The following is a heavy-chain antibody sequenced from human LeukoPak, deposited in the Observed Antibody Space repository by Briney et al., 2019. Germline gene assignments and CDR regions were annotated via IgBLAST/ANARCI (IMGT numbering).Heavy chain of an antibody. D-gene: IGHD3-10*01. CDR2: IKEDGSEK. V-gene: IGHV3-7*03. J-gene: IGHJ4*02. CDR3: ARSIMGGGAFDY. Sequence: PGGSLRVSCAASGFTFSSYWLNWVRQTPGKGLEWVANIKEDGSEKYRVDSVKGRFTISRDNAKSSLCLQMNSLRAEDTALYYCARSIMGGGAFDYWGQGTQVTVSS. CDR1: GFTFSSYW.